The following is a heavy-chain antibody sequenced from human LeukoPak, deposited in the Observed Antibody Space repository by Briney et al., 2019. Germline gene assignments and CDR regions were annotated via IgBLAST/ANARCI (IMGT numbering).Heavy chain of an antibody. V-gene: IGHV3-30-3*01. CDR3: AREGYYGSGSPPSLYLDY. Sequence: GGSLRLSCAASGFTFRNYVIHWVRQAPGKGLEWVAVTSSDLNVKLYADSVKGRFTISRDNSRSTLYLQMNSLRPEDTAIYYCAREGYYGSGSPPSLYLDYWGQGTLVTVSS. D-gene: IGHD3-10*01. J-gene: IGHJ4*02. CDR2: TSSDLNVK. CDR1: GFTFRNYV.